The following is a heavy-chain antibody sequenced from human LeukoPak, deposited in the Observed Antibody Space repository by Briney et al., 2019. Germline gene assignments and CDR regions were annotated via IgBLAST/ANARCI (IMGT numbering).Heavy chain of an antibody. CDR1: GYTFTSYG. V-gene: IGHV1-18*01. D-gene: IGHD3-3*01. CDR2: ISAYNGNT. Sequence: ASVKVSCKASGYTFTSYGISWVRQAPGQGLEWMGWISAYNGNTNYAQKLQGRVTMTTDTSTSTAYMELRSLRSDDTAVYYCARRNYDFWSGYPQTDYYYYGMDVWGQGTTVTVSS. CDR3: ARRNYDFWSGYPQTDYYYYGMDV. J-gene: IGHJ6*02.